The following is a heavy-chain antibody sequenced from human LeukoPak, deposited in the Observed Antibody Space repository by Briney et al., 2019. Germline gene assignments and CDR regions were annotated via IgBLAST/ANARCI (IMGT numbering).Heavy chain of an antibody. CDR2: ISGSSSTI. CDR3: ARGSTYYDSSGQVPFDY. J-gene: IGHJ4*02. D-gene: IGHD3-22*01. V-gene: IGHV3-48*01. Sequence: GGSLRLSCAASGFTFSSYSMNWVRQAPGKGLEWGSYISGSSSTIYYADSVKGRFAISRDNGKNTLYLQMNSLRAEDTAVYYCARGSTYYDSSGQVPFDYWGQGTLVTVSS. CDR1: GFTFSSYS.